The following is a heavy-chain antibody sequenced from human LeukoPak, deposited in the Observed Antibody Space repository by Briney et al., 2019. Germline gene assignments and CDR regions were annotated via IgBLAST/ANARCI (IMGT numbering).Heavy chain of an antibody. J-gene: IGHJ4*02. CDR3: AKVLRGVVVPYFDF. Sequence: PGGSLRLSCAASGFSFSSYGMGWVRQAPGKGLEWVSAISGSGDRTYYADPVKGRFTVSRDTSKNTLFLQMNSLRAEDTAVYYCAKVLRGVVVPYFDFWGQGTLVTASS. V-gene: IGHV3-23*01. D-gene: IGHD3-10*01. CDR1: GFSFSSYG. CDR2: ISGSGDRT.